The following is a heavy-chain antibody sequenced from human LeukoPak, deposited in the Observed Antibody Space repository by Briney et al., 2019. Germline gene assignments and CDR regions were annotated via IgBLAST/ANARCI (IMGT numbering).Heavy chain of an antibody. J-gene: IGHJ6*03. Sequence: GGSLRLSCAASGFTFDDYGMSWVRQAPGKGLEWVSGISWNGGSTGYADSVKGRFTISRDNAKNSLYLQMNSLRAEDTALYYCARECFVLMVYAIPPYYYYYMDVWGKGTTVTVSS. V-gene: IGHV3-20*04. CDR1: GFTFDDYG. CDR2: ISWNGGST. D-gene: IGHD2-8*01. CDR3: ARECFVLMVYAIPPYYYYYMDV.